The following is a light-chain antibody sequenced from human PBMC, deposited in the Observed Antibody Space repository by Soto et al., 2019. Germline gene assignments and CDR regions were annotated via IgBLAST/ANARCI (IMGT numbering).Light chain of an antibody. Sequence: QSALTQPGSVSGSPGQSITISCTGTSSDVGAYDYVSWYQQHPDKAPKLMIYEVSNRPSGVSDRFSGSKSVNTATLTISGLQAEDEADYYCSSYTSSSTRVFGTGTKLTVL. CDR3: SSYTSSSTRV. CDR2: EVS. CDR1: SSDVGAYDY. J-gene: IGLJ1*01. V-gene: IGLV2-14*03.